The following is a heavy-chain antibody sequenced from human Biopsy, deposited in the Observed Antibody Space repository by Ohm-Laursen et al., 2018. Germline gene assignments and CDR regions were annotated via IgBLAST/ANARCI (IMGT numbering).Heavy chain of an antibody. CDR3: ARGPHSGSHSCFDY. CDR1: GGTFINYA. CDR2: IIPMFGTA. V-gene: IGHV1-69*01. J-gene: IGHJ4*02. D-gene: IGHD1-26*01. Sequence: SSVKVSCKASGGTFINYAISWVRQAPEKGLEWMGGIIPMFGTANYAQMFQGRVTISADESTSTSYMELSSLTTEDTAIYYCARGPHSGSHSCFDYWGRGTLVTVSS.